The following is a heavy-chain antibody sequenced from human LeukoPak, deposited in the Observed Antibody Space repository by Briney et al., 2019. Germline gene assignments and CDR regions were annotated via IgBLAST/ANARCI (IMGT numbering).Heavy chain of an antibody. CDR2: IYYSGST. Sequence: ETLSLTCTVSGGSISGGKDFWGWIRQPPGKGLEWIGYIYYSGSTNYNPSLKSRVTISVDTSKNQFSLKLSSVTAADTAVYYCARVRGYDILTGYFDYWGQGTLVTVSS. CDR3: ARVRGYDILTGYFDY. CDR1: GGSISGGKDF. J-gene: IGHJ4*02. D-gene: IGHD3-9*01. V-gene: IGHV4-61*01.